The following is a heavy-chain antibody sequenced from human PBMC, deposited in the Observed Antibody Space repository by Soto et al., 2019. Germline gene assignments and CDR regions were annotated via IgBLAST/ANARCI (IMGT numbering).Heavy chain of an antibody. Sequence: QVQLVESGGGVVQPGRSLRLSCAASGFTFSSYGMHWVRQAPGKGLEWVAVIWYDGSNKYYADSVKGRFTSSRDNSKNTLYLQMNSLRAEDTAVYYCAREGTYCSGGSCYPHCDYWGQGTLVTVSS. CDR1: GFTFSSYG. CDR2: IWYDGSNK. V-gene: IGHV3-33*01. J-gene: IGHJ4*02. CDR3: AREGTYCSGGSCYPHCDY. D-gene: IGHD2-15*01.